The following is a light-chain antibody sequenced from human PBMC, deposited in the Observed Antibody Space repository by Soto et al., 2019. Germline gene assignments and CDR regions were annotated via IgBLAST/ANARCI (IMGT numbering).Light chain of an antibody. J-gene: IGKJ5*01. V-gene: IGKV3-20*01. CDR2: DAS. Sequence: ETVLTQSPGILYLSPGDRATLSCRASQTISSGFLAWYQQKVGQAPRLLIYDASNRATGVPDRFSGSGSGTDFSLTISRLEPEDFAVYHCQQYSSSPRTFGQGSDWRL. CDR1: QTISSGF. CDR3: QQYSSSPRT.